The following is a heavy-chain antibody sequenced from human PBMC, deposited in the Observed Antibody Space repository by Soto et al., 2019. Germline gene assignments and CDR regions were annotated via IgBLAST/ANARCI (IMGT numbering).Heavy chain of an antibody. V-gene: IGHV4-39*01. D-gene: IGHD2-15*01. CDR3: AKVVVGATSHSDFDS. Sequence: QLQLQESGPGLVRPSETLSLTCTVSGGSIANNNYFLGWIRQPPGKGLEWIGRAVYSGGTYKNPSLKSRLTISVDTSKNQFSLKLTSVTAADTAVYYCAKVVVGATSHSDFDSWGQGTLVTVSS. CDR1: GGSIANNNYF. CDR2: AVYSGGT. J-gene: IGHJ4*02.